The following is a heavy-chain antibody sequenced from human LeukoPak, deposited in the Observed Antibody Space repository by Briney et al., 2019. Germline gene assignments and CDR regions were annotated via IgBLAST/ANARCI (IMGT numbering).Heavy chain of an antibody. D-gene: IGHD2-8*01. Sequence: SQTLSLTCDLSGDSLSSNSAAWTWIRQSPSRGLEWLGRTYYRSKWFYEYGLSVKSRITFKSDKSKTQSSLQLNSVTPEDTAVYYCAREQMGFDYWGQGTLVTVSS. V-gene: IGHV6-1*01. J-gene: IGHJ4*02. CDR1: GDSLSSNSAA. CDR3: AREQMGFDY. CDR2: TYYRSKWFY.